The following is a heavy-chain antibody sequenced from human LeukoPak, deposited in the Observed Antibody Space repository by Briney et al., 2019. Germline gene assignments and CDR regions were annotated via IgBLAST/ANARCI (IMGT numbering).Heavy chain of an antibody. CDR1: GGSFSGYY. Sequence: PSETLSLTCAVYGGSFSGYYWSWIRQPPGKGLEWIGEINHSGSTNYNPSLKSRVTISVDTSKNQFSLKLSSVTAADTAVYYCARNRRKRGYYYDSSGSYAFDIWGQGTMVTVSS. CDR3: ARNRRKRGYYYDSSGSYAFDI. J-gene: IGHJ3*02. CDR2: INHSGST. D-gene: IGHD3-22*01. V-gene: IGHV4-34*01.